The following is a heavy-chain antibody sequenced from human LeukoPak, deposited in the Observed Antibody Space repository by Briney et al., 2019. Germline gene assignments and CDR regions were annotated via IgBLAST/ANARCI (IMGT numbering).Heavy chain of an antibody. CDR1: GFTFTDYW. Sequence: PGGSLRLSCAASGFTFTDYWMTWARQVPGKGLEWVANIHKAGTESYYVDSVKGRFAISRDNAKNSLYLQLSSLRVDDTAVYYCARVETWELQRVFDYWGQGTLVTVSS. CDR2: IHKAGTES. J-gene: IGHJ4*02. D-gene: IGHD1-26*01. CDR3: ARVETWELQRVFDY. V-gene: IGHV3-7*01.